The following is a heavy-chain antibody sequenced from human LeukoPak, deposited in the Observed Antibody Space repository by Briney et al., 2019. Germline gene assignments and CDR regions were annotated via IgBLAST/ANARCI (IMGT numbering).Heavy chain of an antibody. Sequence: GGSLRLSCAASGFTFNNYAMSWVRQAPGKGLEWVSAMSGSGGSTYYADSVKGRFTISRDNSKNTLYLQMNSLRVEDTAVYYCARYCSGGSCFLNYYGMDVWGQGTTVTVSS. J-gene: IGHJ6*02. V-gene: IGHV3-23*01. CDR3: ARYCSGGSCFLNYYGMDV. D-gene: IGHD2-15*01. CDR2: MSGSGGST. CDR1: GFTFNNYA.